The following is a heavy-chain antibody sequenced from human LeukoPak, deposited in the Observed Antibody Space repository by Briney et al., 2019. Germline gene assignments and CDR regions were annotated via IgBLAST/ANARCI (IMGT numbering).Heavy chain of an antibody. J-gene: IGHJ6*02. V-gene: IGHV3-9*01. CDR3: AKAKYYYYYGMDV. CDR2: ISWNSGSI. CDR1: GFTFDDYA. Sequence: GGSLRLSCAASGFTFDDYAMHWVRQAPGKGLEWVSGISWNSGSIGYADSVKGRFTISRDNAKNSLYLQMNSLRAEDTALYYCAKAKYYYYYGMDVWGQGTTVTVSS.